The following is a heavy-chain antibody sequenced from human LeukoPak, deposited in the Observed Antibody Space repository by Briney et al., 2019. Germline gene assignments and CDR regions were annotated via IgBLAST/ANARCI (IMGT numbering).Heavy chain of an antibody. CDR1: GGSISSGGYY. CDR3: ASRRVAAAGTADHRYFDL. Sequence: SETLSLTCAVSGGSISSGGYYWSWIRQHPGKGLEWIGYLWYSGSTYYNPSLKSGVTISVDTSKNQFSLKLSSVTAADTAVYYCASRRVAAAGTADHRYFDLWGRGTLVTVSS. CDR2: LWYSGST. D-gene: IGHD6-13*01. V-gene: IGHV4-31*11. J-gene: IGHJ2*01.